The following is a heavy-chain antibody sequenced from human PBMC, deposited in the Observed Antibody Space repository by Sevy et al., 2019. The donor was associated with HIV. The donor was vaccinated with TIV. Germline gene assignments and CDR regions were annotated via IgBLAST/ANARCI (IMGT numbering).Heavy chain of an antibody. V-gene: IGHV3-23*01. D-gene: IGHD3-10*01. CDR1: GFTFSTYA. Sequence: GGSLRLSCVASGFTFSTYAMNWVRQAPGKGLEWVSVISDSGYSTNYADFVKGRFTISRDNSKNTLYLQMNSLRAEDTAVYYCAKDWFYYYYGMDVWGQGTTLTVSS. CDR2: ISDSGYST. CDR3: AKDWFYYYYGMDV. J-gene: IGHJ6*02.